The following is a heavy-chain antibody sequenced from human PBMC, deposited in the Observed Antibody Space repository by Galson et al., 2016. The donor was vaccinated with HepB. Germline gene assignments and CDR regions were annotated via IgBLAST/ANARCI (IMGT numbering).Heavy chain of an antibody. CDR3: ARGRLGGAAN. V-gene: IGHV4-34*01. D-gene: IGHD1-26*01. Sequence: ETLSLTCAVYGESFSGYYWSWIRQPPGKGLEWIGEIRHSGSTNYSPSLKRRGTISVDTSKNQFPLKLRSVTAADTAVYYCARGRLGGAANWGQGTLVPVSS. J-gene: IGHJ4*02. CDR1: GESFSGYY. CDR2: IRHSGST.